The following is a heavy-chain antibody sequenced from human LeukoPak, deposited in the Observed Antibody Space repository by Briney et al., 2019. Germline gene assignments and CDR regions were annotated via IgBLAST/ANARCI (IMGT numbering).Heavy chain of an antibody. V-gene: IGHV3-23*01. CDR1: GFTFSSYG. Sequence: GGSLRLSCAASGFTFSSYGMSWVRQAPGKGLGWVSAISGSGGSTYYADSVKGRFTISRDNSKNTLYLQMNSLRAEDTAIYYCAKPMSRSGWTLDYWGQGTLVTVSS. CDR3: AKPMSRSGWTLDY. D-gene: IGHD6-19*01. J-gene: IGHJ4*02. CDR2: ISGSGGST.